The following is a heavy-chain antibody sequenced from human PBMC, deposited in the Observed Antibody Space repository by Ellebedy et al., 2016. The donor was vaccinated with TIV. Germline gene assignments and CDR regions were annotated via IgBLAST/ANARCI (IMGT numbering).Heavy chain of an antibody. D-gene: IGHD1-1*01. V-gene: IGHV3-7*01. CDR1: GFTLRGYW. CDR2: INWDGSER. J-gene: IGHJ4*02. Sequence: GESLKIPCEASGFTLRGYWMAWVRQAPGKGLEWVANINWDGSERYYADSVKGRFTISRDNAKKSLYLQMNSLRAEDTAVYYCSSWKYWGQGALVTVSS. CDR3: SSWKY.